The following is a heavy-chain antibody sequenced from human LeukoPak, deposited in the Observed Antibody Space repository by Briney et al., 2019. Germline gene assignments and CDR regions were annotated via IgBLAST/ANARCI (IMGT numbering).Heavy chain of an antibody. J-gene: IGHJ1*01. CDR2: IGGSGGST. V-gene: IGHV3-23*01. CDR1: GFTFSSYA. Sequence: GGSLRLSCAASGFTFSSYAMSWVRQAPGKGLEWVSVIGGSGGSTYYADSVKGRFTISRDNSKNTVYLQMNSLRAEDTAVYYCAKEIYGDATGGRFQHWGQGTLVTVSS. D-gene: IGHD4-17*01. CDR3: AKEIYGDATGGRFQH.